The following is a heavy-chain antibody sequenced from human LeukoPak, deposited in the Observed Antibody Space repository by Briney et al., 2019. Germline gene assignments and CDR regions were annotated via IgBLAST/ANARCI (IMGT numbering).Heavy chain of an antibody. Sequence: PGGSLRLSCAASRFTFNSYGMNWVRQAPGKGLEWVSYISSSSSTTYYADSVKGRFTISRDNAKNSLYLQMNSLRAEDTAVYYCARDRMSSFDYWGQGTLVTVSS. J-gene: IGHJ4*02. CDR3: ARDRMSSFDY. D-gene: IGHD2-2*01. CDR2: ISSSSSTT. CDR1: RFTFNSYG. V-gene: IGHV3-48*01.